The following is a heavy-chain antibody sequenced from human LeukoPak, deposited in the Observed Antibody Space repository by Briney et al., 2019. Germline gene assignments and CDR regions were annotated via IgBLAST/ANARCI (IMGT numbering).Heavy chain of an antibody. D-gene: IGHD2-2*02. Sequence: GGSLRLSCAASGFTFNNYAMHWVRQAPGKGLEWVAVISSDGSNKYYADSVKGRFTVSRDSSMNTLYLQMKTLRAEDTALYYCARDLCSSTSCYIDYYYYYGMDVWGQGTTVTVSS. CDR1: GFTFNNYA. V-gene: IGHV3-30*04. J-gene: IGHJ6*02. CDR2: ISSDGSNK. CDR3: ARDLCSSTSCYIDYYYYYGMDV.